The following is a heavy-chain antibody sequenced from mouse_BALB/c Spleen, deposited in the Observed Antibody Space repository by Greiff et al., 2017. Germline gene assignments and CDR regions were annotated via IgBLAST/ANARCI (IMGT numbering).Heavy chain of an antibody. D-gene: IGHD2-1*01. J-gene: IGHJ4*01. CDR3: ARYYGNYYYAMDY. V-gene: IGHV3-8*02. CDR2: ISYSGST. Sequence: VQLKQSGPSLVKPSQTLSLTCSVTGDSITSGYWNWIRKFPGNKLEYMGYISYSGSTYYNPSLKSRISITRDTSKNQYYLQLNSVTTEDTATYYCARYYGNYYYAMDYWGQGTSVTVSS. CDR1: GDSITSGY.